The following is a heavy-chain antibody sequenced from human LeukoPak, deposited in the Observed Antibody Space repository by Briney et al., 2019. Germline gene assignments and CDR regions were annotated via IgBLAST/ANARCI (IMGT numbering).Heavy chain of an antibody. J-gene: IGHJ4*02. CDR3: AKKSRGSGSYYGDY. CDR1: GFTFSDYY. CDR2: ISSSGSTI. D-gene: IGHD3-10*01. V-gene: IGHV3-11*01. Sequence: PGGSLRLSCAASGFTFSDYYMSWIRQAPGKGLEWVSYISSSGSTIYYADSVKGRFTISRDNSKNTLYLQMNSLRAEDTAVYYCAKKSRGSGSYYGDYWGQGILVTVSS.